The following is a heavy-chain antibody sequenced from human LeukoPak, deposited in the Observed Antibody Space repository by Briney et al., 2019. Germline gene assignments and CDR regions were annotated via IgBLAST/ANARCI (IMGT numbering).Heavy chain of an antibody. D-gene: IGHD3-10*01. CDR1: GFTFSDYY. V-gene: IGHV3-11*01. Sequence: PGGSLRLSCAASGFTFSDYYMSWIRQAPGKGLEWVSYISSSGSTIYYADSVKGRFTISRDNAKNSLYLQMNSLGAEDTAVYYCARDKYYGSGSQREDVWGQGTTVTVSS. CDR3: ARDKYYGSGSQREDV. CDR2: ISSSGSTI. J-gene: IGHJ6*02.